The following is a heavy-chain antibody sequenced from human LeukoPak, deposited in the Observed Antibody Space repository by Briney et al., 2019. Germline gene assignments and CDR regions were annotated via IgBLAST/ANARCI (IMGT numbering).Heavy chain of an antibody. V-gene: IGHV3-30*04. CDR1: GFTFSSYA. D-gene: IGHD6-13*01. CDR2: ISYDGSNK. J-gene: IGHJ4*02. CDR3: AKHAAVSYFDY. Sequence: GGSLRLSCAASGFTFSSYAMHWVRQAPGKGLEWVAVISYDGSNKYYADSVKGRFTISRDNSKNTLYLQMNSLRAEDTAVYYCAKHAAVSYFDYWGQGTLVTVSS.